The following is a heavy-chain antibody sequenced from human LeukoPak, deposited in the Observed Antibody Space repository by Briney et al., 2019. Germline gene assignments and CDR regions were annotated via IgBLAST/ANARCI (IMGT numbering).Heavy chain of an antibody. V-gene: IGHV3-33*01. CDR1: GITFSSYG. CDR2: IWYDGSNK. D-gene: IGHD4-17*01. Sequence: GGSLRLSCAASGITFSSYGMHWVRQAPGKGLEWVAVIWYDGSNKYYADSVKGRFTISRDNSKSTLYLQMNSLRAEDTAVYYCARDSDYGDSGWFDPWGQGTLVTVSS. CDR3: ARDSDYGDSGWFDP. J-gene: IGHJ5*02.